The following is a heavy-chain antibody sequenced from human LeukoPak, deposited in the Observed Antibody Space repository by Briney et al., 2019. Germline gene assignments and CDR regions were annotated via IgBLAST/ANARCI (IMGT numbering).Heavy chain of an antibody. V-gene: IGHV3-48*03. J-gene: IGHJ4*02. CDR3: ARVPGIAAAGHFDY. CDR2: ISSSGSTI. D-gene: IGHD6-13*01. CDR1: GFTFSSYE. Sequence: GGYLRLSCAASGFTFSSYEMNWVRQAPGKGLEWVSYISSSGSTIYYADSVKGRFTISRDNAKNSLYLQMNSLRAEDAAVYYCARVPGIAAAGHFDYWGQGTLVTVSS.